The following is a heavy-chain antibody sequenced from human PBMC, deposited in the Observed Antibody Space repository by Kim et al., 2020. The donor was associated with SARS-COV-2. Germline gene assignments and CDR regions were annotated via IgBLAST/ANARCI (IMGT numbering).Heavy chain of an antibody. CDR3: AKRSDLDWLLIGGSEFD. CDR1: GFTFSSYA. J-gene: IGHJ4*01. V-gene: IGHV3-23*03. Sequence: GGSLRLSCAASGFTFSSYAMSWVRQAPGKGLEWVSVIYSGGSSTYYADSVKGRFTVSRDNSKNTMYLQMKSLRAEDTAAYYCAKRSDLDWLLIGGSEFD. D-gene: IGHD3-9*01. CDR2: IYSGGSST.